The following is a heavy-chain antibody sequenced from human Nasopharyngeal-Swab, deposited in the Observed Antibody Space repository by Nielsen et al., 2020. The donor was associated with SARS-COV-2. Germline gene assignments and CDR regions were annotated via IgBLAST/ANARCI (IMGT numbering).Heavy chain of an antibody. D-gene: IGHD1-26*01. CDR3: ARDGGSYLDY. J-gene: IGHJ4*02. CDR2: ISYDGSNK. Sequence: GGSLRLSCEASGFTLSTYAMHWVRQAPGKGLEWVAVISYDGSNKYYADSVKGRFTISRDNSKNTLYLQMNSLRAEDTAVYYCARDGGSYLDYWGQGTLVTVSS. V-gene: IGHV3-30*04. CDR1: GFTLSTYA.